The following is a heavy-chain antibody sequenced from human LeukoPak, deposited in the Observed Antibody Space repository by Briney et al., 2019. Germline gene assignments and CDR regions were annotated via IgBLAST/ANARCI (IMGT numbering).Heavy chain of an antibody. CDR2: ISSRGDYI. CDR1: GFTFSSYS. D-gene: IGHD4-17*01. CDR3: ARGSDPGDYVGYDAFDI. V-gene: IGHV3-21*01. Sequence: PGGSLRLSCVASGFTFSSYSMNWVRQAPGKGLEWVACISSRGDYIYYADSLKGRFPISRDNAKNSLYLQMNSLIAEDTAVYYCARGSDPGDYVGYDAFDIWGQGTMVTVSS. J-gene: IGHJ3*02.